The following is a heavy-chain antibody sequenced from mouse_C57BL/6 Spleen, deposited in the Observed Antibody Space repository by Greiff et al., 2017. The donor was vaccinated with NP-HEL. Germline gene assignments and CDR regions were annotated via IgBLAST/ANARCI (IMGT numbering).Heavy chain of an antibody. Sequence: EVKLQESGPGLVKPSQSLSLTCSVTGYSITSGYYWNWIRQFPGNKLEWMGYISYDGSNNYNPSLKNRISITRDTSKNQFFLKLNSVTTEDTATYYCARDGYWAYWGQGTLVTVSA. CDR2: ISYDGSN. V-gene: IGHV3-6*01. CDR1: GYSITSGYY. CDR3: ARDGYWAY. D-gene: IGHD2-3*01. J-gene: IGHJ3*01.